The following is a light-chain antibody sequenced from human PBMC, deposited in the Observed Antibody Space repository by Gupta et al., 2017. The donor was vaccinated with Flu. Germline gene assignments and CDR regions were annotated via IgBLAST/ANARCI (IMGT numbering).Light chain of an antibody. J-gene: IGLJ7*01. CDR2: RNN. CDR3: TTWDDNLSSAV. CDR1: SSNIGSNF. V-gene: IGLV1-47*01. Sequence: SVLPQPPSASRTPRQRVTITCSGSSSNIGSNFVSWYQQFPRAAPQLLIYRNNRRPSGVPDRFSGSTAGTSSSMAISGLRSEDEADYYCTTWDDNLSSAVFGGGTQLTVL.